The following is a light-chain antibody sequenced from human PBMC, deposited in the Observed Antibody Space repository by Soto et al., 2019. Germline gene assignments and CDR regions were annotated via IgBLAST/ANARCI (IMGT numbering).Light chain of an antibody. V-gene: IGKV3-11*01. Sequence: EIVLTQSPATLSFSPGERVTLSCRASQSVGSNLAWYQHKPGQTPRLLIYDASKRATGIPARFSGSGSGTDFTLTISSLEPEDFAVYYCHQRYRWPLPFGGGTKVDIK. CDR1: QSVGSN. CDR3: HQRYRWPLP. J-gene: IGKJ4*01. CDR2: DAS.